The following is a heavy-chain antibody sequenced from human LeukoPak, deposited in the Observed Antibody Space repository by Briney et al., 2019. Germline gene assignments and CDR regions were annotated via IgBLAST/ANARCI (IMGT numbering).Heavy chain of an antibody. CDR3: ARPSLEYYGMDV. D-gene: IGHD3-3*01. Sequence: SETLSLTCSVSGGSISSYYWSWVRQPAGKGLEWIGRIHTSGSTNYNPSLKSRVTMSVDTSKNQFSLKLSSVTAADTAVYYCARPSLEYYGMDVWGQGTTVTVSS. CDR2: IHTSGST. J-gene: IGHJ6*02. CDR1: GGSISSYY. V-gene: IGHV4-4*07.